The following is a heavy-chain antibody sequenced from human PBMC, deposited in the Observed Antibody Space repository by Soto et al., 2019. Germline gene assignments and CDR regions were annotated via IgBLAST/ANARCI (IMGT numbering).Heavy chain of an antibody. V-gene: IGHV1-3*01. CDR3: AREFRLYYDFWSGYSP. CDR1: GSTFTSYA. Sequence: ASVTVSCTTSGSTFTSYAMHWVRQAPGQRLEWMGWINAGNGNTKYSQKFQGRVTITRDTSASTAYMELSSLRSEDTAVYYCAREFRLYYDFWSGYSPWGQGTLVTVSS. CDR2: INAGNGNT. J-gene: IGHJ5*02. D-gene: IGHD3-3*01.